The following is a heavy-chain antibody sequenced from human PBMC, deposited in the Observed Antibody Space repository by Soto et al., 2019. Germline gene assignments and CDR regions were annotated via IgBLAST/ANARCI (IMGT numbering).Heavy chain of an antibody. J-gene: IGHJ4*02. V-gene: IGHV3-23*01. Sequence: GGSLRLSCAASGFTFSSYAMSWVRQAPGKGLEWVSAISGSGGSTYYADSVKGRFTISRDNSKNTLYLQMNSLRAVDTAVYYCANKGFWSGYSFDYWGQGTLVSVSS. CDR2: ISGSGGST. CDR3: ANKGFWSGYSFDY. D-gene: IGHD3-3*01. CDR1: GFTFSSYA.